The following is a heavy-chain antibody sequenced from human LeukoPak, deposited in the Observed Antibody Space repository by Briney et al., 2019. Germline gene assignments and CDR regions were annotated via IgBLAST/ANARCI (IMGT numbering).Heavy chain of an antibody. Sequence: ASGKVSCKASGYTFTKYGISWVRQAPGQGLEWMGWISSYNDNRNPAQKFQGRATMTADTSTSTVYMELRTLTSDDTAVYYCARGAYDIRGHSTGYRYYYYYMDVWGKGTTVTISS. D-gene: IGHD3-9*01. V-gene: IGHV1-18*01. CDR2: ISSYNDNR. J-gene: IGHJ6*03. CDR3: ARGAYDIRGHSTGYRYYYYYMDV. CDR1: GYTFTKYG.